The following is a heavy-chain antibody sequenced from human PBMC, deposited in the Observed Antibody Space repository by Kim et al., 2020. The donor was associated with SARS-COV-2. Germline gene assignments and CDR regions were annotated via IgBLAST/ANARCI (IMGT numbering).Heavy chain of an antibody. CDR3: ASGTSYGFWSGYFHY. CDR2: IIPILGVA. CDR1: GGTFSSDA. J-gene: IGHJ4*02. Sequence: SVKVSCKASGGTFSSDAITWVRQAPGQGLEWMGRIIPILGVANYAQNFQGRVTITADKATSTAYMELSSLRSEDTAVYYCASGTSYGFWSGYFHYWGQG. D-gene: IGHD3-3*01. V-gene: IGHV1-69*04.